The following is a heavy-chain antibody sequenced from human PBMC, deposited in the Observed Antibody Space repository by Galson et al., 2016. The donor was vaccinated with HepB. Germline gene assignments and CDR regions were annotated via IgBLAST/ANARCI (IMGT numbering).Heavy chain of an antibody. CDR2: IWYDGSYK. CDR3: AREIPHMVHGGLDY. V-gene: IGHV3-33*01. CDR1: GFTHTHYG. J-gene: IGHJ4*02. Sequence: SLRLSCATSGFTHTHYGMLWVRQAPGKGLEWVAVIWYDGSYKYYADSVEGRFTISRDISENTVYLQMNSLRGEDTAVYYCAREIPHMVHGGLDYWGQGTLVTVSS. D-gene: IGHD2-2*02.